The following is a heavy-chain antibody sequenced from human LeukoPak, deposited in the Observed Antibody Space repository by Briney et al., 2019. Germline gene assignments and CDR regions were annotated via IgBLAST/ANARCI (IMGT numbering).Heavy chain of an antibody. D-gene: IGHD2-15*01. Sequence: PSETLSLTCTVPGGSISGYYWTWIRQPPGEGLEWIGYIFYTGNTNYNPFLSSRLTLSVDAPNNQFALTLRSVTAADTAIYYCARLGHCSGGSCYFSDWGLGTLVTVAS. V-gene: IGHV4-59*08. CDR3: ARLGHCSGGSCYFSD. CDR1: GGSISGYY. CDR2: IFYTGNT. J-gene: IGHJ4*02.